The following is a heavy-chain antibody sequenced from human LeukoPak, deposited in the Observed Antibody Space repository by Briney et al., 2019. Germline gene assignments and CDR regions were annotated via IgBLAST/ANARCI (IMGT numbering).Heavy chain of an antibody. CDR3: ARAAYSSSWGGFAFDI. CDR2: INQDGGEK. J-gene: IGHJ3*02. V-gene: IGHV3-7*04. CDR1: GFTFSSYW. Sequence: GGSLRLSCVGSGFTFSSYWMSWVRQAPGRGLEWVANINQDGGEKDYKDSVKGRFTISRDNAKNSVYLQMNSLTADDTAVYYCARAAYSSSWGGFAFDIWGQGTMVTVSS. D-gene: IGHD6-13*01.